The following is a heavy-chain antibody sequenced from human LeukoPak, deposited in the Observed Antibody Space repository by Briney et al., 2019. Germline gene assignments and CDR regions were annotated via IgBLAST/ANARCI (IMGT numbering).Heavy chain of an antibody. CDR1: GYTFTSYD. V-gene: IGHV1-8*01. CDR2: MNPNSGNA. D-gene: IGHD2/OR15-2a*01. CDR3: ARDAFNPKSTSQH. Sequence: ASVKVSCKASGYTFTSYDINWVRQTTGQGLEWMGWMNPNSGNAGYAQKFQGRVTMTRNTSISTAYMELSSLRSEDTAVYYCARDAFNPKSTSQHWGQGTLVTVSS. J-gene: IGHJ1*01.